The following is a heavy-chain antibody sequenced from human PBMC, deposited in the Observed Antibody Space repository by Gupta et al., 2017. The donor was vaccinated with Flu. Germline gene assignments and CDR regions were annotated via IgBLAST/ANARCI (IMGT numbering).Heavy chain of an antibody. CDR3: TRSYCGGDCSTGLFDY. CDR1: GFTFGDYA. V-gene: IGHV3-49*04. J-gene: IGHJ4*02. CDR2: IRSKAYGGTT. Sequence: EVQLVESGGGLVQPGRSLRLSCTASGFTFGDYAMSWVRQAPGKGLEWVGFIRSKAYGGTTEYAAAGKGRFTISRDDSKSIAYLKMNSLKTEDTAVYYCTRSYCGGDCSTGLFDYWGQGTLVTVSS. D-gene: IGHD2-21*01.